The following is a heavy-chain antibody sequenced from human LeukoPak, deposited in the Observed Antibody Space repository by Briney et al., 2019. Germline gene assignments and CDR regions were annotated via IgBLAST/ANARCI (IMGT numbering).Heavy chain of an antibody. Sequence: ASVKVSCKASGYTFTSYDINWVRQAPGQGLEWMGWINPNSGGTNYAQKFQGRVTMTRDTSISTAYMELSRLRSDDTAVYYCARDHGSGWYYYYYYMDVWGKGTTVTVSS. J-gene: IGHJ6*03. CDR2: INPNSGGT. CDR1: GYTFTSYD. D-gene: IGHD6-19*01. V-gene: IGHV1-2*02. CDR3: ARDHGSGWYYYYYYMDV.